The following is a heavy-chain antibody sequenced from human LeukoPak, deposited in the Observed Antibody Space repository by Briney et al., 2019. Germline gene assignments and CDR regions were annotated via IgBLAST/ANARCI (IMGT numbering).Heavy chain of an antibody. D-gene: IGHD5-24*01. CDR2: ISNTGSII. CDR1: GFTFSSYA. CDR3: ARDIGGMATDYYSDY. Sequence: PGGSLRLSCAASGFTFSSYAKSWVRQAPGKGLEWVSSISNTGSIIYYADSVKGRFTISRDNAENSLYLQMNSLRAEDTAVYYCARDIGGMATDYYSDYWGQGTLVTVSS. V-gene: IGHV3-48*04. J-gene: IGHJ4*02.